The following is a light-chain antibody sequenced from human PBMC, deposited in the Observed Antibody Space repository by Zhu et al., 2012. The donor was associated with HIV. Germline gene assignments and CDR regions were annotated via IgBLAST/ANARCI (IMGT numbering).Light chain of an antibody. CDR3: QHYGTSPFT. Sequence: EVVLTQSPGTLSLSPGERATLSCRASQSVTSSYLAWYQQKPGQAPRLLIYGASSRATGIPDRFSGSGSGTDFTLTINRLEPEDFAVYYCQHYGTSPFTFGQGT. V-gene: IGKV3-20*01. CDR2: GAS. J-gene: IGKJ2*01. CDR1: QSVTSSY.